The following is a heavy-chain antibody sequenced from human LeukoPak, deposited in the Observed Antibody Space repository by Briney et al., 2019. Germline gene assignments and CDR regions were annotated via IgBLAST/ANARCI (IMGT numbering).Heavy chain of an antibody. V-gene: IGHV3-30*02. CDR3: AREVSTQAIHGFDP. D-gene: IGHD2-21*01. J-gene: IGHJ5*02. CDR2: IQYDGSSK. CDR1: GLTFSRKG. Sequence: GSLRLSCAASGLTFSRKGMHWVRQAPGKGLEWLAFIQYDGSSKYYADSVKGRCTVSRDNSKNTLYLQMNILRLEDTAVYYCAREVSTQAIHGFDPWGQGTLVTVSS.